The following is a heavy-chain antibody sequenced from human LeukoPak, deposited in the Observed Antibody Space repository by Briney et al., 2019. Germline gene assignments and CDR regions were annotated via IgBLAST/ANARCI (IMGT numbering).Heavy chain of an antibody. V-gene: IGHV1-8*03. Sequence: VASVKVSCKASGYTFTSYDINWVRQATGQGLEWMGWMNPNSDNTGYAQKFQGRVTITRSTSVSTAYMELSSLRSEDTAVYYCARGSREDFWSGYYESANYYYYYMDVWGKGTTVTVSS. CDR3: ARGSREDFWSGYYESANYYYYYMDV. CDR2: MNPNSDNT. CDR1: GYTFTSYD. J-gene: IGHJ6*03. D-gene: IGHD3-3*01.